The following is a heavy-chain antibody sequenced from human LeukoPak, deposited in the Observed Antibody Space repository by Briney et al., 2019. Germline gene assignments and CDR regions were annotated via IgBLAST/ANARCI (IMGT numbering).Heavy chain of an antibody. Sequence: PGGSLRLSCTASGFIFSGSWMAWIRQAPGKGLEWVAIIKKDGSEKYYVDSMKGRFTISRDNAKNSLFLQMNSLRAEDTAIYYCTTDTWYSACHWGQGTLVTVSS. J-gene: IGHJ4*02. CDR3: TTDTWYSACH. V-gene: IGHV3-7*03. CDR2: IKKDGSEK. CDR1: GFIFSGSW. D-gene: IGHD2-15*01.